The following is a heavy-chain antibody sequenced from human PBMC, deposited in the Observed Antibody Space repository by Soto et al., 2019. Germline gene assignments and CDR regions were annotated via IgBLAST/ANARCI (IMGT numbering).Heavy chain of an antibody. D-gene: IGHD4-17*01. CDR2: IYYSGST. V-gene: IGHV4-31*01. Sequence: SETLSLTCTVSGGSISSGGYYWSWIRQHPRKGLEWIGYIYYSGSTYYNPSLKSPVTISVDTSKNQFSLKLSSVTAADTAVYYCARDAAFYGDYDFYYYGMDVWGQGTTVTVSS. CDR1: GGSISSGGYY. CDR3: ARDAAFYGDYDFYYYGMDV. J-gene: IGHJ6*02.